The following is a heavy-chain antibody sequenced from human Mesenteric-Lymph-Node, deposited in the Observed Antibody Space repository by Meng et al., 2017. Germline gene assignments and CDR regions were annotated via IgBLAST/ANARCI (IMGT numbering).Heavy chain of an antibody. D-gene: IGHD6-19*01. CDR1: GGSISSYY. V-gene: IGHV4-59*01. CDR3: ARGFQWLGFDY. J-gene: IGHJ4*02. Sequence: SETLSLTCTVSGGSISSYYWSWIRQPPGKGLEWIGYIYYSGSTNYNPSLKSRVTISVDTSKNQFSLKLSSVTAADTAVYYCARGFQWLGFDYWGQGTLVTVS. CDR2: IYYSGST.